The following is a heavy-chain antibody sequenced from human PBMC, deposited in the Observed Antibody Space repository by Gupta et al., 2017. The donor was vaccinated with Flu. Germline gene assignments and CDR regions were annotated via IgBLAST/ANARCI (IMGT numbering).Heavy chain of an antibody. CDR2: IIPIFGTA. J-gene: IGHJ4*02. V-gene: IGHV1-69*06. Sequence: GLEWMGEIIPIFGTANYAQKFQGRVTITADKSTSTAYMELSSLRSEDTAVYYCAREGGSDYDYVWGSYRLDYWGQGTLVTVSS. CDR3: AREGGSDYDYVWGSYRLDY. D-gene: IGHD3-16*02.